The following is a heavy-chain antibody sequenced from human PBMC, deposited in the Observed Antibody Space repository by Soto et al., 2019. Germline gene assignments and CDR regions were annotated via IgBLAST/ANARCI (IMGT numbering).Heavy chain of an antibody. D-gene: IGHD1-7*01. CDR3: ARDRYITGTTLFLGY. CDR1: GYTFTSYA. Sequence: QVQLVQSGAEVKKPGASVKVSCKASGYTFTSYAMHWVRQAPGQRLEWMGWINAGNGNTKYSQKFQGRVTITRDTSASTAYMELSSLRSEDTAVYYCARDRYITGTTLFLGYWGQGTLVTVSS. CDR2: INAGNGNT. J-gene: IGHJ4*02. V-gene: IGHV1-3*01.